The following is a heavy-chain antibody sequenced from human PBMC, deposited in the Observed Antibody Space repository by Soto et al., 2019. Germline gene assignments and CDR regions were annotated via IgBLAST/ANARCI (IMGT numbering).Heavy chain of an antibody. D-gene: IGHD3-9*01. J-gene: IGHJ5*02. CDR3: AKNQGVELVPLATVDWFRT. CDR2: ISGSGLNK. Sequence: HPGGSLRLCCAASGFTFEHFGMSWVRQAPGKGLDSISSISGSGLNKYYASSVKGRFTISRDNSKNTVYLELSNLRSEDTAVYHCAKNQGVELVPLATVDWFRTWGLGSVVNVTS. CDR1: GFTFEHFG. V-gene: IGHV3-23*01.